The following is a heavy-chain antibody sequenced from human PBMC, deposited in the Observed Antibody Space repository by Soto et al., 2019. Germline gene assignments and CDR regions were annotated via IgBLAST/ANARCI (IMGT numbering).Heavy chain of an antibody. CDR1: GGSISSSSYY. Sequence: SETLSLTCTVSGGSISSSSYYWGWIRQPPGKGLEWIGSIYYSGSTYNNPSLKSRVTISVDTSKNQFSLKLSSVTAADTAVYYCARLPIAAAGTYYFDYWGQGTLVTVSS. CDR2: IYYSGST. CDR3: ARLPIAAAGTYYFDY. J-gene: IGHJ4*02. D-gene: IGHD6-13*01. V-gene: IGHV4-39*01.